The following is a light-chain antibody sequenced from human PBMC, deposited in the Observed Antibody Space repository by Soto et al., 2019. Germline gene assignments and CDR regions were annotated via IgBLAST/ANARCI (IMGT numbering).Light chain of an antibody. CDR2: GAS. Sequence: EIVMTQSPATLSVSPGERATLSCRASQIVSRNLAWYQQKPGQAPRLLIFGASNRATGVPARFSSSGSGTEFTLTISSLQSEDFAVYYCQQYHNWPPLTFGGGTKVEIK. CDR3: QQYHNWPPLT. CDR1: QIVSRN. J-gene: IGKJ4*01. V-gene: IGKV3-15*01.